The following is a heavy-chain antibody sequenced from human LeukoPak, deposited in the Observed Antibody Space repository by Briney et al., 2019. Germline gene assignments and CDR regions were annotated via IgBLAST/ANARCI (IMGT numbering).Heavy chain of an antibody. V-gene: IGHV3-21*04. CDR3: AKVGLGDYGDSPFDY. CDR1: GFTFSSYS. CDR2: ISSSSSYI. D-gene: IGHD4-17*01. J-gene: IGHJ4*02. Sequence: GGSLRLSCAASGFTFSSYSMNWVRQAPGKGLEWVSSISSSSSYIYYADSVKGRFTISRDNAKNSLYLQMNSLRAEDTAVYYCAKVGLGDYGDSPFDYWGQGTLVTVSS.